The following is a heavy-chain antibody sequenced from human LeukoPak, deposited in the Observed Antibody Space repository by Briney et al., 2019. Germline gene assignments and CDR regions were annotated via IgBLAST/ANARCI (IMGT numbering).Heavy chain of an antibody. CDR1: GFTFSSYS. CDR3: ASQYTSSRIFDD. D-gene: IGHD6-13*01. V-gene: IGHV3-21*01. J-gene: IGHJ4*02. CDR2: ISSSSTYI. Sequence: GGSLRLSCAASGFTFSSYSMNWVRQAPGKGLEWVSSISSSSTYIYYADSVKGRFTVSRDNAKNPLYLQMNSLRAEDTAVYFCASQYTSSRIFDDWGQGTLVTVSS.